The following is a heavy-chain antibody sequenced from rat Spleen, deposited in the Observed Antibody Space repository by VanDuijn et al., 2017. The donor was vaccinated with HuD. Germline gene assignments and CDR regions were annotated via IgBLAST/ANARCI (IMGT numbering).Heavy chain of an antibody. D-gene: IGHD1-4*01. CDR2: ISYEGNTA. CDR3: ARQLVPGSFMDA. V-gene: IGHV5-22*01. CDR1: GFTFSDYY. J-gene: IGHJ4*01. Sequence: EVQLVESGGVLVQPGRSMKLSCAASGFTFSDYYMAWVRQAPKKGLEWVASISYEGNTAFYGDSMKGRFTISRDNAKNTQYLQMDSLRSEDTATYYCARQLVPGSFMDAWGQGASVTVSS.